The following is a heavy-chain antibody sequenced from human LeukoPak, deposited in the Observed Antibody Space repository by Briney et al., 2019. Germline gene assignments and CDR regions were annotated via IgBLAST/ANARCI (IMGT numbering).Heavy chain of an antibody. CDR1: GFTFSSYA. CDR2: ISGSGGST. CDR3: ARSGPSQWLVRFFDY. Sequence: GGSLRLSCAASGFTFSSYAMSWVRQAPGKGLEWVSAISGSGGSTYYADSVKGRFTISRDNSKNTLYLQVNSLRAEDTAVYYCARSGPSQWLVRFFDYWGQGTLVTVSS. J-gene: IGHJ4*02. D-gene: IGHD6-19*01. V-gene: IGHV3-23*01.